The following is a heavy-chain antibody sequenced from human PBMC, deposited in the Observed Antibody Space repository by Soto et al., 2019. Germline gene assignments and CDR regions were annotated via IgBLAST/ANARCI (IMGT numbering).Heavy chain of an antibody. CDR3: AKVPTTYYYYSGMDV. CDR1: GFTFSTYA. J-gene: IGHJ6*02. Sequence: GRSLRLSCAASGFTFSTYAMSWVRQAPGKGLEWVSAISGSGGSTYYADSVKGRFTISRDNSKNTLYLQMNSLRAEDTAVYYCAKVPTTYYYYSGMDVWGQGTTVTVSS. D-gene: IGHD4-17*01. CDR2: ISGSGGST. V-gene: IGHV3-23*01.